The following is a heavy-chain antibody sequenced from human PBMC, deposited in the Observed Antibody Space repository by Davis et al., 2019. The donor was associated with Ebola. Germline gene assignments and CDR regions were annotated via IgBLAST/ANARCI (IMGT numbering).Heavy chain of an antibody. CDR2: FYWDDDK. J-gene: IGHJ4*02. D-gene: IGHD7-27*01. CDR3: ARIPLGIGAFDY. V-gene: IGHV2-70*01. CDR1: GFSLSTRGVG. Sequence: SGPTLAKPTQTLTLTCTFPGFSLSTRGVGVGWIRPPPGKALEWLALFYWDDDKFYSTSLKTRLTISKDTSKNQVVLTMTNMDPVDTATYYCARIPLGIGAFDYWGQGTLVTVSS.